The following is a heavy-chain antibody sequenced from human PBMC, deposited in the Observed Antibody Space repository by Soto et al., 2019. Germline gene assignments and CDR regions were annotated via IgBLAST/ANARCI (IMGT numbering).Heavy chain of an antibody. CDR1: GGSISSSSYY. Sequence: PSETLSLTCTVSGGSISSSSYYWGWIRQPPGKGLEWIGSIYYSGSTYYNPSLKSRVTISVDTSKTQFSLKLSSVTAADTAVYYCARLHSYYYDSSGYNNWFDPWGQGTLVTLSS. V-gene: IGHV4-39*01. J-gene: IGHJ5*02. D-gene: IGHD3-22*01. CDR2: IYYSGST. CDR3: ARLHSYYYDSSGYNNWFDP.